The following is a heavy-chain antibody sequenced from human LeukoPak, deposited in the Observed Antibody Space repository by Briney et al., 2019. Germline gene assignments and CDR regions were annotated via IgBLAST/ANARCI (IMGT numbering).Heavy chain of an antibody. D-gene: IGHD2-15*01. V-gene: IGHV3-48*04. CDR1: GFTFSSYS. J-gene: IGHJ4*02. Sequence: GGSLRLSCAASGFTFSSYSLNWVRQAPGKGPEWVSFISSSSITIYYADSVKGRFTISRDNAEKSLYLQMNSLRAEDTAVYYCARDRGGSYSAIDYWGQGTLVTVSS. CDR2: ISSSSITI. CDR3: ARDRGGSYSAIDY.